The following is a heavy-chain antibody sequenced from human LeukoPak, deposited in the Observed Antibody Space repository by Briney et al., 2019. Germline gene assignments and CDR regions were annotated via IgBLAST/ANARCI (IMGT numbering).Heavy chain of an antibody. CDR1: GYTFTGYY. V-gene: IGHV1-2*02. CDR2: INPNSGGT. J-gene: IGHJ4*02. D-gene: IGHD4-17*01. CDR3: ARILTPYGDYVYY. Sequence: ASVKVSCKASGYTFTGYYMHWVRQAPGQGLEWMGWINPNSGGTSYAQKFQGRVTMTRDTSISTAYMELSRLRSDDTAVYYCARILTPYGDYVYYWGQGTLVTVSS.